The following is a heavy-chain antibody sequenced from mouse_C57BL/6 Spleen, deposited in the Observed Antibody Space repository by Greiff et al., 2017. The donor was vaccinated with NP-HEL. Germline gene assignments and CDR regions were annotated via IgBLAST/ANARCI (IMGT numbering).Heavy chain of an antibody. CDR1: GFTFSSYA. CDR2: ICSGGDYI. J-gene: IGHJ2*01. V-gene: IGHV5-9-1*02. Sequence: EVKVVESGEGLVKPGGSLKLSCAASGFTFSSYAMSWVRQTPEKRLEWVAYICSGGDYIYYADTVKGRFTISRDNARNTLYLQMSSLKSEDTAMYYCTRVGVSITTVLDYWGQGTTLTVSS. CDR3: TRVGVSITTVLDY. D-gene: IGHD1-1*01.